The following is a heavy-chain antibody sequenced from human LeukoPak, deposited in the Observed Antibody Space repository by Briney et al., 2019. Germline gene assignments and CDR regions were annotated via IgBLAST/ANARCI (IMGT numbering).Heavy chain of an antibody. CDR1: GGSFSGYY. CDR3: ARGRGWFGELRKRWFDP. CDR2: INHSGST. Sequence: SETLSLTCAVYGGSFSGYYWSWIRQPPGKGLEWIGEINHSGSTNYNPSLTSRVTISVDTSKNQFSLKLSSVTAADTAVYYCARGRGWFGELRKRWFDPWGQGTLVTVSS. D-gene: IGHD3-10*01. V-gene: IGHV4-34*01. J-gene: IGHJ5*02.